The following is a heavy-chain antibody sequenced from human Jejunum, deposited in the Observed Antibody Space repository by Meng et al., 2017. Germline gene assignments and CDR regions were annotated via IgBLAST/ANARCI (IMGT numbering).Heavy chain of an antibody. J-gene: IGHJ5*02. Sequence: GARKISGAASGFAFSGNWMTWVRQVPGKGLEWVACLNQDGSAKYYLDSVKGRFTISRDNVKNSLYLQMNSLRADDTAVYYCATVGDGYIYESRGSWGQGTLVTVSS. CDR3: ATVGDGYIYESRGS. D-gene: IGHD5-18*01. CDR2: LNQDGSAK. CDR1: GFAFSGNW. V-gene: IGHV3-7*01.